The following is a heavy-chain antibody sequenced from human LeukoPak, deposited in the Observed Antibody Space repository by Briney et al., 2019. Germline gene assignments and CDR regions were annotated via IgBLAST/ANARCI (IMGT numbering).Heavy chain of an antibody. J-gene: IGHJ4*02. V-gene: IGHV4-59*08. CDR3: ARDKAAAGLRTFDY. CDR2: IYYTGST. Sequence: SETLSLTCAVYGGAFSTYYWTWIRQPPGKGLEWIGNIYYTGSTNYNPSLKSRFTISLDTSKNQVSLKLSSVTAADTAVYYCARDKAAAGLRTFDYWGQGTLVTVSS. CDR1: GGAFSTYY. D-gene: IGHD6-13*01.